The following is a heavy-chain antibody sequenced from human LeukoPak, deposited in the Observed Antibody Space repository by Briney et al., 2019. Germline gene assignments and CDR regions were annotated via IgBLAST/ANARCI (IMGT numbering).Heavy chain of an antibody. V-gene: IGHV4-34*01. J-gene: IGHJ1*01. Sequence: SETLSLTCAVYGGSFSGYYWSWIRQPPGKGLEWTGEINHSGSTNYNPSLKSRVTISVDTSKNQFSLKLSSVTAADTAVYYCARGSPYYYDSSGYYRAVYFQHWGQGTLVTVSS. CDR3: ARGSPYYYDSSGYYRAVYFQH. CDR2: INHSGST. D-gene: IGHD3-22*01. CDR1: GGSFSGYY.